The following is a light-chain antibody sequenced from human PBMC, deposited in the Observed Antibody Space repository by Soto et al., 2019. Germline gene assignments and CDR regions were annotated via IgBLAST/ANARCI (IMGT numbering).Light chain of an antibody. CDR3: QNYNSAPLT. CDR1: QGISNS. V-gene: IGKV1-27*01. J-gene: IGKJ3*01. Sequence: DIQMTQSPSSLSASVGDTVTITCRARQGISNSLAWFQQKPGRVPQFLIYAASTLHPGVPPRFSGSGSGTDFTLTISSLQHEDVATYYCQNYNSAPLTFGPGTRVEIK. CDR2: AAS.